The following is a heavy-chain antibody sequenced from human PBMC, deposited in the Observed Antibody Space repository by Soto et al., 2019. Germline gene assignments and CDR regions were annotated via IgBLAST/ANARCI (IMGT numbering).Heavy chain of an antibody. CDR1: GCPISSYD. V-gene: IGHV4-59*08. CDR2: IYYSGST. CDR3: ARHWEYYYYYMDV. Sequence: SETLSLTCTVSGCPISSYDWSWIRQPPGKGLEWIGYIYYSGSTNYNPSLKSRVTISVDTSKNQFSLKLSSVTAADTAVYYCARHWEYYYYYMDVWGKGTTVTVSS. D-gene: IGHD1-26*01. J-gene: IGHJ6*03.